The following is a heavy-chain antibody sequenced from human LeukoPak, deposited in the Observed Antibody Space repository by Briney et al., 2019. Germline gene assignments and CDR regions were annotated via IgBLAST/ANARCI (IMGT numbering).Heavy chain of an antibody. CDR1: GGSFSGYY. D-gene: IGHD6-6*01. Sequence: SETLSLTCAVYGGSFSGYYWSWIRQPPGKGLEWIGEINHSGSTNYNPSLKSRVTISVDTSKNQFSLKLSSVTAADTAVYYCARVLLEYSSSSLSHWFDPWGQGTLVTVSS. CDR2: INHSGST. V-gene: IGHV4-34*01. CDR3: ARVLLEYSSSSLSHWFDP. J-gene: IGHJ5*02.